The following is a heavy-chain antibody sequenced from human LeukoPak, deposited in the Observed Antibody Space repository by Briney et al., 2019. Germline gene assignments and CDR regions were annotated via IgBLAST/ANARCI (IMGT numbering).Heavy chain of an antibody. D-gene: IGHD2-15*01. CDR2: ISSSGSTI. CDR1: GFTFSDYY. Sequence: PGGSLRLSCAASGFTFSDYYMSWIRQAPGKGLEWVSYISSSGSTIYYADSVKGRFTISRDNAKNSLYLQMNSLRAEDTAVYYCARGGDRLGYCSGCSCKCYYYYRDVWGKGTTVTISS. J-gene: IGHJ6*03. CDR3: ARGGDRLGYCSGCSCKCYYYYRDV. V-gene: IGHV3-11*01.